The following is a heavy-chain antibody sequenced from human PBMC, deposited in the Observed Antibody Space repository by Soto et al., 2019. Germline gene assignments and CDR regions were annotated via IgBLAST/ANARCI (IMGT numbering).Heavy chain of an antibody. V-gene: IGHV3-7*01. CDR2: IKQDGSEK. CDR1: GFTFSSYW. Sequence: EVQLVESGGGLVQPGGSLRLSCAASGFTFSSYWMSWVRQAPGKGLEWVANIKQDGSEKYYVDSVKGRFTISRDNAKNSLYLQMNSLRAEDTAVYYCARGRTGLWSTSHYFDYWGQGTLVTVSS. CDR3: ARGRTGLWSTSHYFDY. J-gene: IGHJ4*02. D-gene: IGHD2-2*01.